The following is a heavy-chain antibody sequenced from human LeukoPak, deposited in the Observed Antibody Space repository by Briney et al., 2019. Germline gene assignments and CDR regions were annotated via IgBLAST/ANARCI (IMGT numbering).Heavy chain of an antibody. CDR2: IYPGDSDT. J-gene: IGHJ4*02. D-gene: IGHD3-22*01. CDR1: GYSFTSYW. CDR3: ARDNTYYDSSGQEAYYFDY. V-gene: IGHV5-51*01. Sequence: GESLKISCQGSGYSFTSYWIGWVRQLPGKGREWMGIIYPGDSDTRYSPSFQGQVTISADKSISTAYLQWSSLKASDTATYYCARDNTYYDSSGQEAYYFDYWGQGTLVTVSS.